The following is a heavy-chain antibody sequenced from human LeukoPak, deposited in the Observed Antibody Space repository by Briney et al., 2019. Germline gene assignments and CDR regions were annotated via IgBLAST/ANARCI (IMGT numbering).Heavy chain of an antibody. CDR1: GGSISSYY. CDR2: IYTSGST. D-gene: IGHD6-19*01. CDR3: ARERRQWQPFDI. Sequence: PSETLSLTCTVSGGSISSYYWSWIRQPAGKGLEWIGRIYTSGSTNYNPSLKSRLTMSVDTSKNQFSAADTAVYYCARERRQWQPFDIWGQGTMVTVSS. V-gene: IGHV4-4*07. J-gene: IGHJ3*02.